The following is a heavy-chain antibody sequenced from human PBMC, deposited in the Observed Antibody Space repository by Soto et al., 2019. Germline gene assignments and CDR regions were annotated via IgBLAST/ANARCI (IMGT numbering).Heavy chain of an antibody. D-gene: IGHD1-26*01. CDR2: IYPGDSDT. V-gene: IGHV5-51*01. J-gene: IGHJ4*02. Sequence: PGESLKISCKGSGYSFTSYWIGWVRQMPWKGLEWMGIIYPGDSDTRYSPSFQGQVTISADKSISTAYLQWSSLKASDTAMYYCARSIVGATTGLFYFDYWGQGTLVTVSS. CDR3: ARSIVGATTGLFYFDY. CDR1: GYSFTSYW.